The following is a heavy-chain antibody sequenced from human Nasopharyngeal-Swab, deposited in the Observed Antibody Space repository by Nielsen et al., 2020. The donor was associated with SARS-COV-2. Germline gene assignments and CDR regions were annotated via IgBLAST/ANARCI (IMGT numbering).Heavy chain of an antibody. CDR3: AKDQHSGGFDY. Sequence: ESLKISCAASGYNFSSYAMSWVRQAPGKGLEWVSASSGSGGSTYYADSVKGLFTISRSNSKNPLYLQMNSLRAEYTPLYCCAKDQHSGGFDYWGQGTLVTVSS. CDR2: SSGSGGST. J-gene: IGHJ4*02. V-gene: IGHV3-23*01. D-gene: IGHD3-16*01. CDR1: GYNFSSYA.